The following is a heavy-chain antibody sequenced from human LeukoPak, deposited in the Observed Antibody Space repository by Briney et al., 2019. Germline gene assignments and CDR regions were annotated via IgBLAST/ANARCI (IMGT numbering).Heavy chain of an antibody. CDR3: AKDLGLGLNWYFDL. CDR1: GFTFSSYA. V-gene: IGHV3-23*01. D-gene: IGHD7-27*01. J-gene: IGHJ2*01. Sequence: GGSLRLSCAAPGFTFSSYAMSWVRQAPGKGLEWVSAISGSGGSTYYADSVKGRFTISRDNSKNTPYLQMNSLRAEDTAVYYCAKDLGLGLNWYFDLWGRGTLVTVSS. CDR2: ISGSGGST.